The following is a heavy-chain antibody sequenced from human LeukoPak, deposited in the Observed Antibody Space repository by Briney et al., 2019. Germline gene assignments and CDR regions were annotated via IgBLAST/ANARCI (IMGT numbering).Heavy chain of an antibody. CDR3: ARDVFDFWSGYPDY. D-gene: IGHD3-3*01. CDR2: INHSGST. Sequence: SETLSLTCAVYGGSFSGYYRSWIRQPPGKGLEWIGEINHSGSTNYNPSLKSRVTISVDTSKNQFSLKLSSVTAADTAVYYCARDVFDFWSGYPDYWGQGTLVTVSS. CDR1: GGSFSGYY. V-gene: IGHV4-34*01. J-gene: IGHJ4*02.